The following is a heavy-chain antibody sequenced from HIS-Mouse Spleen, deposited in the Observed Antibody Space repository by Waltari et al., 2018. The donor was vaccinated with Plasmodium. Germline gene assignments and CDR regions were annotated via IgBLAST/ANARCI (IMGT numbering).Heavy chain of an antibody. CDR3: AKDRRSSSWYVDY. J-gene: IGHJ4*02. V-gene: IGHV3-30*18. CDR1: GFTFSSYG. D-gene: IGHD6-13*01. Sequence: QVQLVESGGGVVQPGRSLRLSCAASGFTFSSYGMHWVRQAPGKGVECVAFISYYGITKYYAYSVNGRFTISRDNSKNTLYLQMNSLRAEDTAVYYCAKDRRSSSWYVDYWGQGTLVTVSS. CDR2: ISYYGITK.